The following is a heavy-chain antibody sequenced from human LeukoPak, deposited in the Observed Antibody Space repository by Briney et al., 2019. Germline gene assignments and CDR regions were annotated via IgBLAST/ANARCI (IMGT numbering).Heavy chain of an antibody. V-gene: IGHV1-46*01. CDR3: ARGHFYDFLTGQYHDTFDV. Sequence: GASVKVSCKASGYIFTNYYMHWVRQAPGQGLEWMGIINPSGGSTSYAQKFQGRVTMTRDMSTSTVYMELSSLRSEDTATYYCARGHFYDFLTGQYHDTFDVWGQGTMVTVSS. J-gene: IGHJ3*01. CDR1: GYIFTNYY. CDR2: INPSGGST. D-gene: IGHD3-9*01.